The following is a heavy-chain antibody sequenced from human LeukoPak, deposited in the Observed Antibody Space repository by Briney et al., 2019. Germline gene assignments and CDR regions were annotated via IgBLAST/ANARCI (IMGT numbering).Heavy chain of an antibody. D-gene: IGHD3-16*02. CDR3: ARDSALSH. J-gene: IGHJ4*02. Sequence: ASVKVSCKASEYTFTGYYMHWVRQAPGQGLEWMGWINPNSGGTNYAQKFQGRVTMTRDTSISTAYMELGSLASDDTAVYYCARDSALSHWGQGTLVTVSS. CDR2: INPNSGGT. V-gene: IGHV1-2*02. CDR1: EYTFTGYY.